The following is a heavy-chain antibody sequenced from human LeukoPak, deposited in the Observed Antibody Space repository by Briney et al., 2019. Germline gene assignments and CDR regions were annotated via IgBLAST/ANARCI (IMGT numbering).Heavy chain of an antibody. J-gene: IGHJ4*02. CDR3: ARRSSGSGYLGTFDY. CDR1: GCSFNSYR. Sequence: ESTLIYCEGSGCSFNSYRIGWLRQMPRAGVEKLGIIYPGDSDTRYSPSFQGQVTISADKSISTAYLQWSSLKASDTAMCYCARRSSGSGYLGTFDYWGQGTLVTVSS. CDR2: IYPGDSDT. D-gene: IGHD5-12*01. V-gene: IGHV5-51*01.